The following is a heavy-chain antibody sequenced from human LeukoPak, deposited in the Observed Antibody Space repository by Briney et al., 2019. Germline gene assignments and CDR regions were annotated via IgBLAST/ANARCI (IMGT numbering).Heavy chain of an antibody. D-gene: IGHD1-26*01. V-gene: IGHV3-30*02. J-gene: IGHJ4*02. Sequence: PGGSLRLSCAASGFTFSSYGMHWVRQAPGKGLEWVAVIWYDGSNKYYADSVKGRFTISRDNSKNTLYLQMNSLRAEDTAVYYCAKHLRVGAPLPLFDYGGQGTLAPVPS. CDR1: GFTFSSYG. CDR3: AKHLRVGAPLPLFDY. CDR2: IWYDGSNK.